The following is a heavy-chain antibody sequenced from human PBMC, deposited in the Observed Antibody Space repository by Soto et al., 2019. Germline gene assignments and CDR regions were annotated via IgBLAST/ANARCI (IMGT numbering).Heavy chain of an antibody. D-gene: IGHD3-22*01. J-gene: IGHJ3*02. CDR2: INHSGST. Sequence: PSETLSLTCAVYGGSFSGYYWSWIRQTPGKGLEWIGEINHSGSTNYNPSLKSRVTISVDTSKNQFSLKLSSVTAADTAVYYCARAPDYYDSSGYYRNDAFDIWGQGTMVTVSS. CDR1: GGSFSGYY. V-gene: IGHV4-34*01. CDR3: ARAPDYYDSSGYYRNDAFDI.